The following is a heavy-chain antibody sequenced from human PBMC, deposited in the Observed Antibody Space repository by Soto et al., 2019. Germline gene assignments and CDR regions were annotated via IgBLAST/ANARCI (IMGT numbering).Heavy chain of an antibody. V-gene: IGHV4-34*01. CDR3: ARGGTPRPRRYRYGRGGYHYSGMDV. CDR2: INHSGST. D-gene: IGHD5-18*01. J-gene: IGHJ6*02. CDR1: GGSFSGYY. Sequence: SETLSLTCAVYGGSFSGYYWSWIRQPPGKGLEWIGEINHSGSTNYNPSLKSRVNISVDTSKNPVSLKLSSVTAADTAVYYCARGGTPRPRRYRYGRGGYHYSGMDVWGQGTSVTVSS.